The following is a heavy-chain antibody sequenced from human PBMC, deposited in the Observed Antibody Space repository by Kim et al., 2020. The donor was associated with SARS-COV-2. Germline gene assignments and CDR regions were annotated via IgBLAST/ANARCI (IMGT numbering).Heavy chain of an antibody. V-gene: IGHV7-4-1*01. CDR3: ARDRYFAGNGDFDA. J-gene: IGHJ4*02. CDR2: ISTNNRHP. D-gene: IGHD3-9*01. CDR1: GYNFRNYA. Sequence: ASVKVSCKASGYNFRNYAMNWIRQAPGRGPEWMGWISTNNRHPTYAQGFTGRFVFSLDTSVRTAYLQIDSLQAEDTAVYYCARDRYFAGNGDFDAWGQGTLVTVSA.